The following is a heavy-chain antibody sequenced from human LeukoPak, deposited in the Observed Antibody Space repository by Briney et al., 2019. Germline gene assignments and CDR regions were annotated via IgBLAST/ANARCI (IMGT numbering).Heavy chain of an antibody. CDR2: IYYSGST. J-gene: IGHJ6*03. CDR3: ARTYCGGDCRGYYYHYYMDV. V-gene: IGHV4-39*07. D-gene: IGHD2-21*02. CDR1: GGSISSSSYY. Sequence: SETLSLTCTVSGGSISSSSYYWGWIRQPPGKGLEWIGSIYYSGSTYYNPSLKSRVTISVDTSKNQFSLKLSSVTAADTAVYYCARTYCGGDCRGYYYHYYMDVWGKGTTVTISS.